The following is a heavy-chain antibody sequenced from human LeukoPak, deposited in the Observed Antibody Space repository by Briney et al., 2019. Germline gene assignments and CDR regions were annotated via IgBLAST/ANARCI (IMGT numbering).Heavy chain of an antibody. CDR2: VYYSGST. V-gene: IGHV4-39*01. D-gene: IGHD1-26*01. CDR3: ARLRVGATGYFDS. Sequence: PSETLSLTCTVSGGSISSSSYHWDWIRQPLGKGLEWIGSVYYSGSTYNNPSLKSRVTISVDTSKKQFSLKMSSVTAADTAVYYCARLRVGATGYFDSWGQGTPVTVSS. J-gene: IGHJ4*02. CDR1: GGSISSSSYH.